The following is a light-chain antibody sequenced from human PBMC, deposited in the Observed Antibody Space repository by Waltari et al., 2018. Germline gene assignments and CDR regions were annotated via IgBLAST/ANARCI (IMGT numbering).Light chain of an antibody. Sequence: QSALTQPRSVSGSPGQSVTISCAGTSSDIGGYDYVSWYQHLPGKAPKPLIYDVTARPSGVPERCSGSKSGHTASLTISGLQPDDEANYYCGSYAGINSFNVVFGGGTNLAVL. CDR1: SSDIGGYDY. CDR3: GSYAGINSFNVV. V-gene: IGLV2-11*01. CDR2: DVT. J-gene: IGLJ2*01.